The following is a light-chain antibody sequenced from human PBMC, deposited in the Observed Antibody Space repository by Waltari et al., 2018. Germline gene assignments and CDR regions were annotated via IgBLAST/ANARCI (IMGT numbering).Light chain of an antibody. CDR1: SGHSSNV. CDR3: QTRGHGTWV. J-gene: IGLJ3*02. Sequence: QLVLTQSPSASASLGASVKLTCTLSSGHSSNVIAWLQQQPEKGPRYLMKVNSDGSHNKGDEIPDRVSGSRSGAERYLTISSLQSEDEADYYCQTRGHGTWVFGGGTKLTVL. V-gene: IGLV4-69*01. CDR2: VNSDGSH.